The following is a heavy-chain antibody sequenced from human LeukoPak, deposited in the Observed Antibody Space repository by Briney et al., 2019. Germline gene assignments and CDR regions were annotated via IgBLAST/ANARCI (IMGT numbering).Heavy chain of an antibody. Sequence: GGSLILSCAASGFTFNSYSMTWVRQAPGKGLEWISFISSESSSVYYADSVKGRFTISRDNAKNSLFLQINSLRAEDTAVYYCARGGYYDSSGYYALDFWGQGTQVTVSS. J-gene: IGHJ4*02. CDR2: ISSESSSV. CDR1: GFTFNSYS. CDR3: ARGGYYDSSGYYALDF. D-gene: IGHD3-22*01. V-gene: IGHV3-48*01.